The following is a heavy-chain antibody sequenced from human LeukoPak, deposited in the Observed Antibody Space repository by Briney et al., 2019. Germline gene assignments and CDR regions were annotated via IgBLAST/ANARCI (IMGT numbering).Heavy chain of an antibody. CDR3: ARVWGYCSSTSCYTWSDP. D-gene: IGHD2-2*02. CDR2: IYYSGST. Sequence: SETLSLTCTVSGGSISSGGYYWSWIRQHPGKGLEWIGYIYYSGSTYYNPSLKSRVTISVDTSKNQFSLKLSTVTAADTAVYYCARVWGYCSSTSCYTWSDPWGQGTLVTVSS. CDR1: GGSISSGGYY. J-gene: IGHJ5*02. V-gene: IGHV4-31*03.